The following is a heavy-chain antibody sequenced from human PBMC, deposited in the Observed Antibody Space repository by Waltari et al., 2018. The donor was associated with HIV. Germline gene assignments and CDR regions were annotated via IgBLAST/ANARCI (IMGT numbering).Heavy chain of an antibody. Sequence: QVQLVESGGGVVQPGRSLRLSCAPSGFTFSSYGMHWVRQAPGKGLEWVAVISYDGSNKYYADSVKGRFTISRDNSKNTLYLQMNSLRAEDTAVYYCAKDSPLTVTGGTYLDYWGQGTLVTVSS. CDR3: AKDSPLTVTGGTYLDY. V-gene: IGHV3-30*18. J-gene: IGHJ4*02. D-gene: IGHD4-17*01. CDR1: GFTFSSYG. CDR2: ISYDGSNK.